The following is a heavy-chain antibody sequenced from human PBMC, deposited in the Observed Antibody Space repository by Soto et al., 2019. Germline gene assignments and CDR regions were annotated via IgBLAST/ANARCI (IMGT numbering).Heavy chain of an antibody. V-gene: IGHV2-5*02. D-gene: IGHD1-1*01. CDR3: TYRRTTSGLFDY. CDR1: GFSLSTSGVG. Sequence: QITLKESGPTLVKPTQTLTLTCTFSGFSLSTSGVGVGWIRQPPGKALEWLALIYWDDDKRYSPSLKSRLTLTKDPSRNPVVPTMTNMDPVDTATYYCTYRRTTSGLFDYWGQGTLVTVSS. CDR2: IYWDDDK. J-gene: IGHJ4*02.